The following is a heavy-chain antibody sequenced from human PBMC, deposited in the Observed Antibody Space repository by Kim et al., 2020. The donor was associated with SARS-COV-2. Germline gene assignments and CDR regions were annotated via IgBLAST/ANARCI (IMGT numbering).Heavy chain of an antibody. D-gene: IGHD2-15*01. CDR1: GFTFSSYE. CDR3: ARAKESGETYFDY. J-gene: IGHJ4*02. V-gene: IGHV3-48*03. Sequence: GGSLRLSCAASGFTFSSYEMNWVRQAPGKGLEGVSHISSSGSTIDYADSVKGRFTISRDNAKNSLYLQMNSLRAEDTAVYYCARAKESGETYFDYWGQGTLVTVSS. CDR2: ISSSGSTI.